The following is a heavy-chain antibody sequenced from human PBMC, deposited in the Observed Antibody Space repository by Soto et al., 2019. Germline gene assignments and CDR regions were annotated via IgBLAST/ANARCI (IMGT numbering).Heavy chain of an antibody. Sequence: EVQLLESGGGLVQPGGSLRLSCVGSGIEFSNYAMSWVRQAPGKGLEWVSIVSASGRSRYHADSVKGRFTISRDNSKNTLNVHMTTLRAEDTAVYYCAKDGNWLDVYYDVWGQGTPVTVSS. J-gene: IGHJ4*02. CDR3: AKDGNWLDVYYDV. CDR2: VSASGRSR. CDR1: GIEFSNYA. D-gene: IGHD3-3*01. V-gene: IGHV3-23*01.